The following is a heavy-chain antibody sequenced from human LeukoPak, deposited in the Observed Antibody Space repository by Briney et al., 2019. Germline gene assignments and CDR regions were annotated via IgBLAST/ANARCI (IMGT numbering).Heavy chain of an antibody. CDR1: GFTFSDHY. Sequence: PGGSLRLSCAASGFTFSDHYMDWVRQAPGKGLEWVGRTRNKANSYTTEYAASVKGRFTISRDDSKNSLYLQMNSLKTEDTAVYYCARGGYGGATTFDYWGQGTLVTVSS. CDR3: ARGGYGGATTFDY. V-gene: IGHV3-72*01. CDR2: TRNKANSYTT. D-gene: IGHD1-26*01. J-gene: IGHJ4*02.